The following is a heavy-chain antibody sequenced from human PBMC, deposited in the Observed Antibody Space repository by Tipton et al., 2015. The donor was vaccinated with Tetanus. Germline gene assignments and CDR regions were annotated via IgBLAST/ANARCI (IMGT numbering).Heavy chain of an antibody. CDR3: ARRSYCTSSRCFDAFDL. V-gene: IGHV4-30-4*01. D-gene: IGHD2-8*01. CDR1: GDSLSNGDYY. J-gene: IGHJ3*01. Sequence: TLSLTCTVSGDSLSNGDYYWSWIRQPPGKGLESIGYIYYSGSTYYNPSLKSRVNISMDTSKNQISLKLTSVTAADTAVYFCARRSYCTSSRCFDAFDLWGPGTRVTVSS. CDR2: IYYSGST.